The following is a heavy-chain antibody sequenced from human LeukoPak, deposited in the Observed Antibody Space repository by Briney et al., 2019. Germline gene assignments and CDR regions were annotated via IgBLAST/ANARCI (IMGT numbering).Heavy chain of an antibody. D-gene: IGHD2-2*02. CDR1: GGSFSGYY. CDR2: INHSGST. Sequence: PSETLSLTCAVYGGSFSGYYWSWIRQPLGKGLEWIGEINHSGSTNYNPSLKSRVTISVDTSKNQLSLKLSSVTAADTAVYYCARGYCSSTSCYTFDYWGQGTLVTVSS. J-gene: IGHJ4*02. CDR3: ARGYCSSTSCYTFDY. V-gene: IGHV4-34*01.